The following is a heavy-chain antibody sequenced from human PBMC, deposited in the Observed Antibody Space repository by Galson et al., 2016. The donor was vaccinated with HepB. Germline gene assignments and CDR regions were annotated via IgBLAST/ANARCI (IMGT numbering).Heavy chain of an antibody. V-gene: IGHV4-59*01. CDR2: IYSRGST. Sequence: SETLSLTCTVSAASISSYSWSWIWQHPGKGLEWIRYIYSRGSTNYNPSLKSQDTITVDVSKKQFSLKVTSVTAADTAVSYCARVNTEVDMAGTENNWFDPWGQGTLVTVSS. J-gene: IGHJ5*02. CDR3: ARVNTEVDMAGTENNWFDP. D-gene: IGHD5-12*01. CDR1: AASISSYS.